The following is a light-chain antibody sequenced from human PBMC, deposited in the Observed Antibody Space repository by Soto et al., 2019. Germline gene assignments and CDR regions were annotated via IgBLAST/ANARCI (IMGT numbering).Light chain of an antibody. Sequence: QSVLTQPPSASGSPGQSVTIACTGTSKDVGYYNYVSWYQQPPGKAPKLSIYDVSKRPSGVPDRFSGSKSGNTASLTVSGLQAEDEGDYYCSSYAGSDYPYVFGTGTKVTVL. CDR2: DVS. CDR3: SSYAGSDYPYV. V-gene: IGLV2-8*01. J-gene: IGLJ1*01. CDR1: SKDVGYYNY.